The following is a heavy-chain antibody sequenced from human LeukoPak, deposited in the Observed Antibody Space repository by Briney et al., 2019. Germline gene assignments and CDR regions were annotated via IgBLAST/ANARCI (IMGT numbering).Heavy chain of an antibody. CDR2: ISSSSIYI. CDR3: ARGPYSNFPTY. V-gene: IGHV3-21*01. D-gene: IGHD4-11*01. Sequence: PGGSLRLSCAASGFTFSNYRMNWVRQAPGKGLEWVSSISSSSIYIYYADSLKGRFTISRDNAKNSLYLQMNSLRAEDTAVYYCARGPYSNFPTYWGQGTLVTVSS. CDR1: GFTFSNYR. J-gene: IGHJ4*02.